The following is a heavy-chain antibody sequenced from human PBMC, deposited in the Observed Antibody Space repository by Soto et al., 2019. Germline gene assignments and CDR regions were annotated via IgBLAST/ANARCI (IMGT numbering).Heavy chain of an antibody. Sequence: PSETLSLTCTVSGGSINSYYWSWIRQSAGKGLEWIGRISSTGTTNYNPSFKSRATMSVDTSKNHFSLKLTSVTAADTAVYYCARDPHYYDDSGSFVWGQGTLVTVSS. CDR2: ISSTGTT. CDR3: ARDPHYYDDSGSFV. V-gene: IGHV4-4*07. CDR1: GGSINSYY. D-gene: IGHD3-22*01. J-gene: IGHJ4*02.